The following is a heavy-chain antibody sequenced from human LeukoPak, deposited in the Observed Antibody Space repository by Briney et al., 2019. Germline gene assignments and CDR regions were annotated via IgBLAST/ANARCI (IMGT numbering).Heavy chain of an antibody. CDR3: ARWDIVATIDY. V-gene: IGHV4-38-2*02. CDR2: IYHSGST. D-gene: IGHD5-12*01. Sequence: SGTLSLTCTVSGYSISSGYYWGWIRQPPGKGLEWIGSIYHSGSTYYNPSLKSRVTISVDTSKNQFSLKLSSVTAADTAVYYCARWDIVATIDYWGQGTLVTVSS. J-gene: IGHJ4*02. CDR1: GYSISSGYY.